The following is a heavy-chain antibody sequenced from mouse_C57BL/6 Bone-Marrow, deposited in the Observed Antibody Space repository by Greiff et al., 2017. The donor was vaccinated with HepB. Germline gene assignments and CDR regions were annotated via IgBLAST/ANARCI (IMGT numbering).Heavy chain of an antibody. CDR3: ARRGYYYGSSPAWFAY. CDR1: GYTFTSYW. J-gene: IGHJ3*01. CDR2: IYPGSGST. D-gene: IGHD1-1*01. V-gene: IGHV1-55*01. Sequence: QVQLQQPGAELVKPGASVKMSCKASGYTFTSYWITWVKQRPGQGLEWIGDIYPGSGSTNYNEKFKSKATLTVDTSTSTAYMQLSSLTSEDSAVYYCARRGYYYGSSPAWFAYWGQGTLVTVSA.